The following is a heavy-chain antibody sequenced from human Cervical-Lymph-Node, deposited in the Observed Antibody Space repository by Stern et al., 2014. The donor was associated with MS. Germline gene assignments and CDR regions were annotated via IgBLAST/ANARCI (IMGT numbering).Heavy chain of an antibody. Sequence: QLVQSGAEVKKPGESLKISCKGSGYSFTSYWIGWVRQMPGKRLEWMGIIYPGDSDTRHSPSLQGHDTISADNSIRPHYLQWSSLKASATAMYYCASQYSYGLGYWGQGTLVTVSS. CDR2: IYPGDSDT. CDR3: ASQYSYGLGY. CDR1: GYSFTSYW. V-gene: IGHV5-51*01. J-gene: IGHJ4*02. D-gene: IGHD5-18*01.